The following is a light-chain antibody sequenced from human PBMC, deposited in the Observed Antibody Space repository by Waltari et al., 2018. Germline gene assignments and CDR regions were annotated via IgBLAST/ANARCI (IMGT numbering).Light chain of an antibody. Sequence: SYELTPPPSVSVSPGQTASITCSGDKLGDKYACWYQQKPGQSPLLVVYQDTKRPSGIPERFSGSKSGDTASLTITGTQAMDEADYYCQAWDNVPHVVFGGGTKLTV. CDR2: QDT. CDR3: QAWDNVPHVV. CDR1: KLGDKY. J-gene: IGLJ2*01. V-gene: IGLV3-1*01.